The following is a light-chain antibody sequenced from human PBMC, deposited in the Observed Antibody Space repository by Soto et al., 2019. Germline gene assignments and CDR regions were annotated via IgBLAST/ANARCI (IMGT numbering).Light chain of an antibody. CDR2: DVT. CDR1: SNDVGGYDY. Sequence: QSALTQPRSVSGSPGQSVTISCTGTSNDVGGYDYVSWYQHHPGKAPRLIIYDVTKRPSGVPDRFSAPRAGNTASLTISGLQPEDEADYHCCSYAGTSTFYAFGTGTKVTV. CDR3: CSYAGTSTFYA. V-gene: IGLV2-11*01. J-gene: IGLJ1*01.